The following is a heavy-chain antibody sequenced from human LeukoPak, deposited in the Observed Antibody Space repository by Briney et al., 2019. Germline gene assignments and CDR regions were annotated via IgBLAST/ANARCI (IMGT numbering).Heavy chain of an antibody. J-gene: IGHJ4*02. CDR2: ISWNSRSI. D-gene: IGHD3-16*01. CDR3: AKDWGRPQLRAFDS. CDR1: GFTFSSYW. V-gene: IGHV3-9*01. Sequence: SGGSLRLSCAASGFTFSSYWMNWARQAPGKGLEWVSGISWNSRSIGYADSVRGRFAMSRDNAKNSLYLQMNSLRAEDTALYYCAKDWGRPQLRAFDSWGQGTLVTVSS.